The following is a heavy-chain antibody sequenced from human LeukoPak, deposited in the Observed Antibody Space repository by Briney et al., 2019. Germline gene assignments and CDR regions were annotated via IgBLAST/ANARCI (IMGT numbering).Heavy chain of an antibody. J-gene: IGHJ4*02. D-gene: IGHD1/OR15-1a*01. CDR3: AKHKIAWRTFDC. CDR2: IKHNGGEK. CDR1: GFTFTDYF. V-gene: IGHV3-7*01. Sequence: PGGSLRLSCVASGFTFTDYFMSWVRQAPGKGLEWVASIKHNGGEKYYVDSVKGRFTISRDNAKNSLYLQMNSLRVEDTAVYYCAKHKIAWRTFDCWGQGTLVTVSS.